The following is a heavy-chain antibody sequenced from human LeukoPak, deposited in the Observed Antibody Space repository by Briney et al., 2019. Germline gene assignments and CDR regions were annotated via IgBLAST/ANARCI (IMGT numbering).Heavy chain of an antibody. Sequence: KAGGSLRLSCAASGFTFSSYAMHWVRQAPGKGLEWVSSISSSSSYIYYADSVKGRFTISRDNAKNSLYLQMNSLRAEDTAVYYCARGRVAAAGRHDYWGQGTLVTVSS. J-gene: IGHJ4*02. D-gene: IGHD6-13*01. V-gene: IGHV3-21*01. CDR2: ISSSSSYI. CDR3: ARGRVAAAGRHDY. CDR1: GFTFSSYA.